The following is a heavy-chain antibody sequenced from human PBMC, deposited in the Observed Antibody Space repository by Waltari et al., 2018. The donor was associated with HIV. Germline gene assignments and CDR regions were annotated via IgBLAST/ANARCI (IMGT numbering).Heavy chain of an antibody. CDR1: GYTFTNYD. D-gene: IGHD3-22*01. Sequence: QVQLVQSGAEVKKPGASVKVSCKASGYTFTNYDINWVRQAPGQGVEWLGWMSPNSGDTGYAQSFQGRVTMTSDTSTSTSYMELSSLRSDDTAVYYCARVPHYDLGGNYALDVWGQGTTVSVSS. V-gene: IGHV1-8*01. J-gene: IGHJ6*02. CDR3: ARVPHYDLGGNYALDV. CDR2: MSPNSGDT.